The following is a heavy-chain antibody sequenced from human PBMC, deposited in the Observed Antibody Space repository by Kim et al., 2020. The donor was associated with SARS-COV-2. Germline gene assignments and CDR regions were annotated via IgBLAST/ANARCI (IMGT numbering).Heavy chain of an antibody. CDR3: ATEGYCSGGTCPRYFDL. V-gene: IGHV4-31*02. J-gene: IGHJ2*01. Sequence: LKSRVTISVDTSENQFYLKLSSVTAADTAVYYCATEGYCSGGTCPRYFDLWGRGTLVTVSS. D-gene: IGHD2-15*01.